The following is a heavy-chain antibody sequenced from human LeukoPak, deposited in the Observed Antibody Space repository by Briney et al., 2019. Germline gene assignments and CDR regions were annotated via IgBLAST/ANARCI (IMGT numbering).Heavy chain of an antibody. Sequence: GGSLRLSCAASGFTFSSYAMSWVRQAPGKGLEWVSAISGSGGSAYYADSVKGRFTISRDDSKNTLYLQMNSLRAEDTAVYYCAQRHGSGSYYSPDYWGQGTLVTVSS. V-gene: IGHV3-23*01. CDR1: GFTFSSYA. CDR2: ISGSGGSA. D-gene: IGHD3-10*01. CDR3: AQRHGSGSYYSPDY. J-gene: IGHJ4*02.